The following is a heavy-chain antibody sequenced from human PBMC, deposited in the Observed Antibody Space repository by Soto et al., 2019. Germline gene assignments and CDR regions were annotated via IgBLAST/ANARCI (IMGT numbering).Heavy chain of an antibody. CDR3: AKDLKPGSRWSLGGVEHCMDV. CDR1: GFSFSSYD. CDR2: MSYDGSKK. D-gene: IGHD3-16*01. V-gene: IGHV3-30*18. Sequence: QVQLVESGGGVVQPGRSLRLSCVGSGFSFSSYDMNWVRQAPGTGLEWVALMSYDGSKKYYGDSVRGRVTISRDNSKNTLYLQRDPLRPEATAIYYCAKDLKPGSRWSLGGVEHCMDVWGRGTTVSVSS. J-gene: IGHJ6*03.